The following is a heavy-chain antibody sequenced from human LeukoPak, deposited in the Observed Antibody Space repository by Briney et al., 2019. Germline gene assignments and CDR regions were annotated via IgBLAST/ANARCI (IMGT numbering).Heavy chain of an antibody. CDR2: IYYSGST. CDR1: GGSISSYY. Sequence: SETLSLTCTVSGGSISSYYWSWIRQPAGKGLEGIARIYYSGSTYYNPSLKSRVTISVDTSKNQFSLKLSSVTAADTAVYYCARGRWIRLWLSWLDPWGQGTLVTVSS. D-gene: IGHD5-18*01. CDR3: ARGRWIRLWLSWLDP. J-gene: IGHJ5*02. V-gene: IGHV4-4*07.